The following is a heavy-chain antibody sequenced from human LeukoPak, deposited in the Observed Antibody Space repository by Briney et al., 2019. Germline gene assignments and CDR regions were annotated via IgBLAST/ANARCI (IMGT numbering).Heavy chain of an antibody. CDR1: GGSISSYY. D-gene: IGHD2-2*01. Sequence: SETLSLTCTVSGGSISSYYWSWIRQPPGKGLEWIGYIHYSGSTSYNPSLKSRVTISVDTSKSQISLKVRSATAADTAVYYCARTTEDCSSTSCYQYWFDPWGQGTLVTVSS. J-gene: IGHJ5*02. V-gene: IGHV4-59*01. CDR2: IHYSGST. CDR3: ARTTEDCSSTSCYQYWFDP.